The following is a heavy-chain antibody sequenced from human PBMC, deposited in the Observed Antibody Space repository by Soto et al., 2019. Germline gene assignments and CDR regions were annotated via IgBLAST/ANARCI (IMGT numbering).Heavy chain of an antibody. Sequence: EVPLVESGGGLVQPGGSLRLSCGASGFSFSESAMHWVRQASGKGLEWVGRIRSKVRNYATAYAESVKGRFTISRDDSKNTAYLQMNSLKTEDTAVYYCTRHLSDCWGQGTLVTVSS. J-gene: IGHJ4*02. D-gene: IGHD3-16*02. CDR1: GFSFSESA. V-gene: IGHV3-73*01. CDR2: IRSKVRNYAT. CDR3: TRHLSDC.